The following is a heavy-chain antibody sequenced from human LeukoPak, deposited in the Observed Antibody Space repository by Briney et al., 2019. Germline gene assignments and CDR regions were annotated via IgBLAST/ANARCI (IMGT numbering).Heavy chain of an antibody. CDR2: ISHDGSNK. J-gene: IGHJ4*02. V-gene: IGHV3-30*18. CDR1: GFTFSSYG. Sequence: GRSLRLSCAASGFTFSSYGMHWVRQAPGKGLEWVAVISHDGSNKYYADSVKGRFTISRDNSKNTLYLQMNSLRAEDTAVYYCAKDRGYWGQGTLVTVSS. CDR3: AKDRGY. D-gene: IGHD3-10*01.